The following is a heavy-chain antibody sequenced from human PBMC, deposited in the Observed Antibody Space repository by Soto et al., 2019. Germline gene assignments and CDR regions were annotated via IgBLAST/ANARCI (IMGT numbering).Heavy chain of an antibody. CDR3: ARGTIAYGYVWGSYRTGDFDY. J-gene: IGHJ4*02. CDR1: GYTFTSYA. CDR2: INAGNGNT. Sequence: QVQLVQSGAEVKKPGASVKVSCKASGYTFTSYAMHWVRQAPGQRLEWMGWINAGNGNTKYSQKFQGRVNITRDTSGSTAYMELSSLRSEYTAVYYCARGTIAYGYVWGSYRTGDFDYWGQGTLVTVSS. D-gene: IGHD3-16*02. V-gene: IGHV1-3*01.